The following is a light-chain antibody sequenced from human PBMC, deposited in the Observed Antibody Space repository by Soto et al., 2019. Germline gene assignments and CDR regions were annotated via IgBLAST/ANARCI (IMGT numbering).Light chain of an antibody. Sequence: DMQLTQSPSSLSASVGDRVTITCRASQGISDYLAWYQRKPGKVPKLLMYAASTLQSGVTSRFSGSGSGTDFTLSIISLQPEDDATYYCQYWNSAPYTFGQGTKLE. V-gene: IGKV1-27*01. CDR2: AAS. CDR3: QYWNSAPYT. J-gene: IGKJ2*01. CDR1: QGISDY.